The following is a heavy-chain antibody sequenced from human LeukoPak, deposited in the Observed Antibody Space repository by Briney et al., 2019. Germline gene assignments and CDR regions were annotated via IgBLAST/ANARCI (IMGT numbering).Heavy chain of an antibody. CDR1: GFTFSSYAM. CDR2: IHHRGNT. J-gene: IGHJ5*02. V-gene: IGHV4-4*01. D-gene: IGHD5-12*01. Sequence: GSLRLSCAASGFTFSSYAMSRVRQAPGKGLEWIGQIHHRGNTKYNPSLRSRFTMSVDKSKNQFSLKVTSVTAADTAVYSCAKHRGFTFDPWGPGTLVTVSS. CDR3: AKHRGFTFDP.